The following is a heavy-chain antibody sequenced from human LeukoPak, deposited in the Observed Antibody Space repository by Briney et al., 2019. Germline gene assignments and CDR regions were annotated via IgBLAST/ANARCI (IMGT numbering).Heavy chain of an antibody. J-gene: IGHJ4*02. CDR3: ARGAGRYDPGEFDY. Sequence: SETLSLTCTVSGGSISSGDYYWGWIRQPAGRGLEWIGYIYYSGSTYYNPSLKSRVTISLDTSKNQFSLKLSSVTAADTAVYYCARGAGRYDPGEFDYWGQGTLVTVSS. D-gene: IGHD3-3*01. CDR1: GGSISSGDYY. CDR2: IYYSGST. V-gene: IGHV4-30-4*01.